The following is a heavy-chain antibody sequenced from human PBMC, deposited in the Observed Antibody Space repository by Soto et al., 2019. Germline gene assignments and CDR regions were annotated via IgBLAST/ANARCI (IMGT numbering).Heavy chain of an antibody. J-gene: IGHJ6*02. CDR1: GYVFTTYY. CDR3: ASSVWSGYPHLGYYYHGMDV. CDR2: INPSGGST. D-gene: IGHD3-3*01. Sequence: GASVKVSCKACGYVFTTYYMQWVRQAAGKGLEWMGIINPSGGSTSYAQKFQGRVTMTRDTSTSTVYMELSSLRSEDTAVYYCASSVWSGYPHLGYYYHGMDVWGQGTTVTVSS. V-gene: IGHV1-46*01.